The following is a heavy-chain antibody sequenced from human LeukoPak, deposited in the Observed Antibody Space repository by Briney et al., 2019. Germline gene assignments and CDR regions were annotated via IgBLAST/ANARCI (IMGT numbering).Heavy chain of an antibody. J-gene: IGHJ4*02. CDR3: ARAPRGSSSWYIVY. D-gene: IGHD6-13*01. V-gene: IGHV1-18*01. Sequence: ASVKVSCKASGYTFTSYGISWVRQAPGQGLEWVGWISPYNGNTNYAQNLQGRVTMTTDTSTSTAYMELRSLRSDDTAVYYCARAPRGSSSWYIVYWGQGTLVTVSS. CDR1: GYTFTSYG. CDR2: ISPYNGNT.